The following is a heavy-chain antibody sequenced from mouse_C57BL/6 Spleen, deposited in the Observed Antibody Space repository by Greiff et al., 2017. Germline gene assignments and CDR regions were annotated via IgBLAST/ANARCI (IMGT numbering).Heavy chain of an antibody. Sequence: EVQGVESGGGLVKPGGSLKLSCAASGFTFSDYGMHWVRTAPAKGLEWVAYISRGSSTIYYADTLQGCFTISRDNAKNTQFLQMTSLRSEDTAKYYCARRVTTLDFDYCGEGTTLTFSS. CDR1: GFTFSDYG. CDR3: ARRVTTLDFDY. V-gene: IGHV5-17*01. J-gene: IGHJ2*01. CDR2: ISRGSSTI. D-gene: IGHD1-1*01.